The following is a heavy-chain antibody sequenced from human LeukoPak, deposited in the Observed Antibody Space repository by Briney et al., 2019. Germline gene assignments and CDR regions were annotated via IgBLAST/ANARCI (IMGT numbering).Heavy chain of an antibody. J-gene: IGHJ4*02. V-gene: IGHV3-48*03. Sequence: GGSLRLSCAASGFTFSSYEMNWVRQAPGKGLEWVSYISSSGSTIYYADSVKGRFPISRDNAKNSLYLQMNSPRAEDTAVYYCARYSPPGDTAMGLDYWGQGTLVTVSS. CDR1: GFTFSSYE. CDR2: ISSSGSTI. CDR3: ARYSPPGDTAMGLDY. D-gene: IGHD5-18*01.